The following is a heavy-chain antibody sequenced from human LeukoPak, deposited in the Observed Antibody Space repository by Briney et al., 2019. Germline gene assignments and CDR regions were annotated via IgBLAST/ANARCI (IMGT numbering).Heavy chain of an antibody. D-gene: IGHD3-16*01. CDR2: IIPIFGTA. CDR3: AQDGAGLNQAVAYTN. V-gene: IGHV1-69*05. Sequence: ASVKVSCKASVGTFSSYAISWVRQAPGQGLEWMGRIIPIFGTANYAQKFQGRVTITTDESTSTAYMELSSLRSEDTAVYYCAQDGAGLNQAVAYTNWGQGTLVTVSS. J-gene: IGHJ4*02. CDR1: VGTFSSYA.